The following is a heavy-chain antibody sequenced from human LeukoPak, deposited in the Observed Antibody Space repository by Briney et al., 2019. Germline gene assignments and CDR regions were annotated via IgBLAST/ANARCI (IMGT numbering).Heavy chain of an antibody. J-gene: IGHJ4*02. V-gene: IGHV3-23*01. D-gene: IGHD5-18*01. CDR3: ASRSGYSYGYFDY. CDR2: ISGSGGST. CDR1: GFTFSSYA. Sequence: PGGSLRLSCAASGFTFSSYAMSWVRQAPGKGLEWVSAISGSGGSTYYADSVKGRFTISRDNSKNTLYLQMNSLRAEDTAVYYCASRSGYSYGYFDYWGQGTLVTVSS.